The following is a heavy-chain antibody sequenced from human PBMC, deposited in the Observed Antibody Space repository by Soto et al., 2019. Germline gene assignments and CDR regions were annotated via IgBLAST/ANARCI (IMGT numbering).Heavy chain of an antibody. CDR1: GGSFSGYY. J-gene: IGHJ6*02. V-gene: IGHV4-34*01. CDR3: ARLPLNYYYYGMDV. CDR2: INHSGST. Sequence: KPSETLSLTCAVYGGSFSGYYWSWIRQPPGKGLEWIGEINHSGSTNYNPSLKSRVTISVDTSKNQFSLKLSSVTAADTAVYYCARLPLNYYYYGMDVWGQGTTVTVSS.